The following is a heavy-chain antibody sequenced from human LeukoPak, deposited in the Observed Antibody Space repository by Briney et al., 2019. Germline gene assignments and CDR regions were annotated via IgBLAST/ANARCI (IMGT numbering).Heavy chain of an antibody. Sequence: SETLSLTCTVSGGSISSSSYYWGWIRQPPGKGLDWIGSIYYSGSTYYNPSLKSRVTISVDTSKNQFSLKLSSVTAADTAVYYCARRGIAAAGFMYYFDYWGQGTLVTVSS. J-gene: IGHJ4*02. CDR1: GGSISSSSYY. CDR2: IYYSGST. CDR3: ARRGIAAAGFMYYFDY. V-gene: IGHV4-39*01. D-gene: IGHD6-13*01.